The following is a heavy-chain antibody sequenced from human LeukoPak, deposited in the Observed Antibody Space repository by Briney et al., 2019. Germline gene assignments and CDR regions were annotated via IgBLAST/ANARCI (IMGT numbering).Heavy chain of an antibody. J-gene: IGHJ3*02. CDR2: ISSSGSTI. D-gene: IGHD3-22*01. Sequence: GGSLRLSCAASGFTFSDYYMSWIRQAPGKGLEWVSYISSSGSTIYYADSVKGRFTISRDNAKNSLYLQMNSLRAEDTALYYCAKGDYYDSSGDAFDIWGQGTMVTVSS. V-gene: IGHV3-11*01. CDR1: GFTFSDYY. CDR3: AKGDYYDSSGDAFDI.